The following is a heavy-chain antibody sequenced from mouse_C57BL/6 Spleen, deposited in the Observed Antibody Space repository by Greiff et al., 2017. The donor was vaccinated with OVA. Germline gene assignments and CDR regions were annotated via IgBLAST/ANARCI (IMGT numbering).Heavy chain of an antibody. V-gene: IGHV3-6*01. J-gene: IGHJ1*03. CDR2: ISYDGSN. Sequence: EVQLQESGPGLVKPSQSLSLTCSVTGYSITSGYYWNWIRQFPGNKLEWMGYISYDGSNNYNPSLKNRISITRYTSKNQFFLKLNSVTTEDTATYYCARGGYPPVFDVWGTGTTVTVSS. D-gene: IGHD2-14*01. CDR1: GYSITSGYY. CDR3: ARGGYPPVFDV.